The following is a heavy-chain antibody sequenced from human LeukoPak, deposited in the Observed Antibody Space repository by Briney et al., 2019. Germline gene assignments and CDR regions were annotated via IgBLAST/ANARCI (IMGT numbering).Heavy chain of an antibody. D-gene: IGHD6-13*01. V-gene: IGHV3-33*05. J-gene: IGHJ4*02. CDR3: ARIYGSTWTLDY. CDR2: ISYDGSKK. Sequence: PGGSLRLSCAASGFTFSSYGMHWVRQAPGKGLEWVAVISYDGSKKYYADSVKGRFTISRDNSKNTLYLQMNSLRVEDTAVYYCARIYGSTWTLDYWGQGTLVTVSS. CDR1: GFTFSSYG.